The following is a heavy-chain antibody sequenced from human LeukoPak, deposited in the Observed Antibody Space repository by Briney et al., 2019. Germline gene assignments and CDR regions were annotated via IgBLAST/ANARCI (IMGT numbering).Heavy chain of an antibody. J-gene: IGHJ6*04. Sequence: ASVKVSCKASGYTFTGYYMHWVRQAPGQGLEWMGWINPNSGGTNYAQKFQGWVIMTRDTSISTAYMELSRLRSDDTAVYYCATSSGWYYYGMDVWGKGTTVTVSS. CDR2: INPNSGGT. V-gene: IGHV1-2*04. D-gene: IGHD6-19*01. CDR3: ATSSGWYYYGMDV. CDR1: GYTFTGYY.